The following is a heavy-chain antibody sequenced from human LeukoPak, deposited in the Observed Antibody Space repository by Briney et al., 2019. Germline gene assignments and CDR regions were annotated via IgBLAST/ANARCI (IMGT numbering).Heavy chain of an antibody. CDR1: GGSISSGDYY. Sequence: SQTLSLTCTVSGGSISSGDYYWSWIRQPPGKGLEWIGSIYYSGSTYYNPSLKSRVTISVDTSKNQFSLKLSSVTAADTAVYYCARYGLGYCSSTSCYTLPFDIWGQGTMVTVSS. CDR2: IYYSGST. CDR3: ARYGLGYCSSTSCYTLPFDI. J-gene: IGHJ3*02. V-gene: IGHV4-39*01. D-gene: IGHD2-2*02.